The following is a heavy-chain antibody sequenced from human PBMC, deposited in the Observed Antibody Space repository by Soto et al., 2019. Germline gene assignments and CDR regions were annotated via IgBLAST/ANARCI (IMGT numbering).Heavy chain of an antibody. Sequence: EAQLLESGGGLVQPGGSLRLSCAASGFIFSSYGMNWVRQAPGEGLEWVSSLSRSGNTTYYADSVKGRFTFSRDNSKDTLYLQMNSLRAEDTATYYCTRGDYYYYMDVWGKGTTVTVSS. CDR2: LSRSGNTT. D-gene: IGHD3-16*01. CDR1: GFIFSSYG. V-gene: IGHV3-23*01. J-gene: IGHJ6*03. CDR3: TRGDYYYYMDV.